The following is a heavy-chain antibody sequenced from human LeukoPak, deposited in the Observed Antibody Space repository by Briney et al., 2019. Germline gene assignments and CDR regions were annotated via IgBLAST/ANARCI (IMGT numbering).Heavy chain of an antibody. D-gene: IGHD3-10*01. J-gene: IGHJ4*02. CDR2: INHSGGT. Sequence: GSLRLSCAASGFTFSSYSMNWVRQAPGKGLEWIGSINHSGGTNYNPSLKSRVTILLDTSKNQFSLRLSAMTAADTAVYYCAREFGDPSHSFDYWGQGTLVTVSS. CDR3: AREFGDPSHSFDY. V-gene: IGHV4-34*01. CDR1: GFTFSSYS.